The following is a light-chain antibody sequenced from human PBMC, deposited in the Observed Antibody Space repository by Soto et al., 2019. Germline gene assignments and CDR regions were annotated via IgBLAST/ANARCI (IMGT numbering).Light chain of an antibody. CDR2: GAS. V-gene: IGKV3-20*01. CDR3: QQFGSSIPHT. CDR1: QSVSSSY. Sequence: EIVLTQSPGTLSLSPGERATLSCRASQSVSSSYLVWHQQKPGQAPRLLIYGASSRATGIPDRFSGSGSGTDFTLTISRLEPEDFGVYYCQQFGSSIPHTFGQWTKLEIK. J-gene: IGKJ2*01.